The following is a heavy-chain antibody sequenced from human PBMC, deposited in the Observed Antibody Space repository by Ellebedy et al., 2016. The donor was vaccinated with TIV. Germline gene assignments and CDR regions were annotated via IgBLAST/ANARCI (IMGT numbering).Heavy chain of an antibody. CDR2: LFHTGRT. D-gene: IGHD3-9*01. V-gene: IGHV4-4*02. CDR3: ARILTAYYNQYYDGMGV. J-gene: IGHJ6*02. CDR1: GASISSNNW. Sequence: SLRLSXAVSGASISSNNWWSWVRQPPGNGLEWIGDLFHTGRTNYNPSLKSRVTISVEKSKNQFSLVLRSVTAADTAIYYCARILTAYYNQYYDGMGVWGQGTTVTVSS.